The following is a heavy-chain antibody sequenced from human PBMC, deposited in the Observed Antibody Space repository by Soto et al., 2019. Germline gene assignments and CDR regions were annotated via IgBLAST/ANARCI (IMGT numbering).Heavy chain of an antibody. V-gene: IGHV4-39*07. CDR3: ARGFSMVRGVIHP. CDR1: GGSIRSGTYY. D-gene: IGHD3-10*01. J-gene: IGHJ5*02. CDR2: INHSGST. Sequence: SETLSLTCTVSGGSIRSGTYYWHWIRQHPGKGLEWIGEINHSGSTNYNPSLKSRVTISVDTSKNQFSLKLSSVTAADTAVYYCARGFSMVRGVIHPWGQGTLVTVS.